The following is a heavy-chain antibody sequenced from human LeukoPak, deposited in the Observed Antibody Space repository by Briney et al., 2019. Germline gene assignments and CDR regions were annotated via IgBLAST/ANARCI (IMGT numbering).Heavy chain of an antibody. CDR1: GFTFTKSA. V-gene: IGHV1-58*01. J-gene: IGHJ3*02. CDR3: AATSVGTTINDAFDI. CDR2: IVVSRGNT. D-gene: IGHD1-26*01. Sequence: SVKVSCKASGFTFTKSAVQWVRQARGQRLEWIGWIVVSRGNTNYAQKFQERVTITRDMSTGTAYMELGSLRSEDTAVYYCAATSVGTTINDAFDIWGQGTMVTVSS.